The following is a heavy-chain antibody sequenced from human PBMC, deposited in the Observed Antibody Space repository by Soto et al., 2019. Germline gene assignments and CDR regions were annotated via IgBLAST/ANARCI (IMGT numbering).Heavy chain of an antibody. D-gene: IGHD3-22*01. CDR3: ARVATMIVLNYYYYGMDV. CDR1: GGSICSGGYY. CDR2: IYYSGSN. V-gene: IGHV4-31*03. J-gene: IGHJ6*02. Sequence: PSETLSLTCTVSGGSICSGGYYWSWIRQHQRKGLEWIGYIYYSGSNYYNPSLKSRVTISVDTSKNQFSLKLSSVTAADTAVYYCARVATMIVLNYYYYGMDVWGQGTTVTVSS.